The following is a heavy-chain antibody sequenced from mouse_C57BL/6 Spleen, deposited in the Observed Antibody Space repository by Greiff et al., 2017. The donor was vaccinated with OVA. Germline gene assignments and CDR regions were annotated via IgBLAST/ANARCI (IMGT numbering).Heavy chain of an antibody. V-gene: IGHV14-3*01. CDR2: IDPANGNT. CDR3: ARYYDYAVGYFDV. J-gene: IGHJ1*03. CDR1: GFNIKNTY. D-gene: IGHD2-4*01. Sequence: VHVKQSVAELVRPGASVKLSCTASGFNIKNTYMHWVKQRPEKGLEWIGRIDPANGNTKYAPKFQGKATITADTSSNTAYLQLSSLTSEDTAIYYGARYYDYAVGYFDVWGTGTTVTVSS.